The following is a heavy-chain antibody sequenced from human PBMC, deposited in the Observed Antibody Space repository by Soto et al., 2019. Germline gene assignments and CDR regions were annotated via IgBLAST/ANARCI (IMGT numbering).Heavy chain of an antibody. Sequence: PGGSLRLSCAASGFTFSSYAMSWVRQTPGKGLEWVSAISGSGGSTYYADSVKGRFTISRDNSKNTLYLRMNSLRAEDTAVYYCAKARIAAAGTSPWFDPWGQGTLVTVSS. CDR3: AKARIAAAGTSPWFDP. J-gene: IGHJ5*02. D-gene: IGHD6-13*01. CDR1: GFTFSSYA. CDR2: ISGSGGST. V-gene: IGHV3-23*01.